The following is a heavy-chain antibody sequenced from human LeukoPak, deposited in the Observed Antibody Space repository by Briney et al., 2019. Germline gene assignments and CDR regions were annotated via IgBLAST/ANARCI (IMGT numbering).Heavy chain of an antibody. Sequence: GGSLRLSCAASGFTFNNYWIHWVRQVPGKGLVWVSRINNDGSSASYVDSVKGRFTISRDNAKNTLFLQMNSLRAEDTAVYYCARRGTGHGMDVWGQGTSVIVSS. D-gene: IGHD1-1*01. CDR1: GFTFNNYW. CDR3: ARRGTGHGMDV. V-gene: IGHV3-74*01. J-gene: IGHJ6*02. CDR2: INNDGSSA.